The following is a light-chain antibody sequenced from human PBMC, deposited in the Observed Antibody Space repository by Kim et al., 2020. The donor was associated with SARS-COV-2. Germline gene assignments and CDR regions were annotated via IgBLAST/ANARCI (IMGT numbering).Light chain of an antibody. CDR1: QSVSSI. V-gene: IGKV3-15*01. CDR3: QQYNDWWT. J-gene: IGKJ1*01. Sequence: SVSPGERATLSCRASQSVSSILAWYQQKPGQAPRLLIYGASTRATGIPARFSGSGSGTEFTLTISNLQSEDVAVYYCQQYNDWWTFGQGTKVDIK. CDR2: GAS.